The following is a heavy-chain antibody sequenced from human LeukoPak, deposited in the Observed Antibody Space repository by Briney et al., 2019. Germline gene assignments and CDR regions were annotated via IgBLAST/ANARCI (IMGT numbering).Heavy chain of an antibody. D-gene: IGHD3-10*01. V-gene: IGHV1-2*02. CDR2: INPNSGGT. J-gene: IGHJ4*02. CDR3: ARDYRDVLLWFGELSK. CDR1: GYTFTGYY. Sequence: ASVKVSCKASGYTFTGYYMHWVRQAPGQGLEWMGWINPNSGGTNYAQKFQGRVTMTRDTSISTAYMELGRLRSDDTAVYYCARDYRDVLLWFGELSKWGQGTLVTVSS.